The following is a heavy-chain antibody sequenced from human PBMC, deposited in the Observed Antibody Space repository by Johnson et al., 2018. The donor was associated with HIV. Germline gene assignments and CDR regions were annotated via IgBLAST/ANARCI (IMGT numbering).Heavy chain of an antibody. CDR1: GFTFSDAW. V-gene: IGHV3-15*01. J-gene: IGHJ3*02. CDR3: AKCRGLGARGAFDI. Sequence: VQLVESGGDLVKPGGSLRLSCAASGFTFSDAWMNWVRQAPGKGLEWVGRLKSKSDGGTIDYAAPVKGRFTISRDGSKNTLYLHMNSLKTEDTGVYYCAKCRGLGARGAFDIWGQGTMVTVSS. D-gene: IGHD5-12*01. CDR2: LKSKSDGGTI.